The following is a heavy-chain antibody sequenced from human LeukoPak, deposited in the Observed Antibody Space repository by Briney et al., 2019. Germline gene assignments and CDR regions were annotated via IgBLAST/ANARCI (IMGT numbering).Heavy chain of an antibody. D-gene: IGHD3-16*02. CDR3: AKDQGVYDYVWGSYRYDYYFDY. CDR1: GFTFTSYA. V-gene: IGHV3-23*01. CDR2: ISGSGGST. Sequence: PGGSLILSCAASGFTFTSYAMSWVRQAPGKGLEWVSAISGSGGSTYYADSVKGRFTISRDNSKNTLYLPMNSLRAEDTAVYYCAKDQGVYDYVWGSYRYDYYFDYWGQGTLVTVSS. J-gene: IGHJ4*02.